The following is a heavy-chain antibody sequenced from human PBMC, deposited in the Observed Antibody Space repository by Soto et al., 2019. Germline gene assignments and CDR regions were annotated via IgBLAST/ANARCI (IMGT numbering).Heavy chain of an antibody. Sequence: GGSLRLSCAASGFTFSSYTMNWVRQAPGKGLEWVSGVSGRGADKFYADSVKGRFTISRDNSINLLFLQMNDLRAEDTAVYFCAVTPLDDNFDYHRDGFIFWGQGTMVPV. CDR3: AVTPLDDNFDYHRDGFIF. CDR1: GFTFSSYT. CDR2: VSGRGADK. V-gene: IGHV3-23*01. J-gene: IGHJ3*01. D-gene: IGHD3-16*01.